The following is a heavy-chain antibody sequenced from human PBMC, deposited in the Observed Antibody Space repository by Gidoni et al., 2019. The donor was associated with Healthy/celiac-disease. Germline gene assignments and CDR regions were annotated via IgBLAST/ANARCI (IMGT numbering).Heavy chain of an antibody. CDR2: IRAYKGNT. Sequence: QVQLVQSGAEVKKPGASVKVSCKASGYTFTSCGISWVRQAPGQGLEWMGWIRAYKGNTNDAQKLQGRGSMTTDTATSTAYMGLRRLRADDMAVYYCARDRAAGHPYYYYMDVWGKGTTVTVSS. CDR3: ARDRAAGHPYYYYMDV. V-gene: IGHV1-18*03. D-gene: IGHD6-13*01. CDR1: GYTFTSCG. J-gene: IGHJ6*03.